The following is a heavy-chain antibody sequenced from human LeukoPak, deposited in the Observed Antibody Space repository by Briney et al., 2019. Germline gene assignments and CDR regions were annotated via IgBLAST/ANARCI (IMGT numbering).Heavy chain of an antibody. CDR2: MYYTGST. J-gene: IGHJ5*02. CDR3: ARSSLSENWFDP. CDR1: GGSFSTGGSY. V-gene: IGHV4-31*03. Sequence: SETLSLTYTVSGGSFSTGGSYWSWIRQHPGKGLEWIGYMYYTGSTYINPSLQSRATISIDTSKTQFSLNLTSVTAADTAVYYCARSSLSENWFDPWGRGTLVTVSS.